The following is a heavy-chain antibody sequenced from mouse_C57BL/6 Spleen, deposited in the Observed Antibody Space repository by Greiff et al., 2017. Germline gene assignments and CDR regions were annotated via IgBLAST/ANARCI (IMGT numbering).Heavy chain of an antibody. D-gene: IGHD2-5*01. CDR1: GYTFTSYW. J-gene: IGHJ1*03. CDR2: LYPGSGST. Sequence: QVQLQQPGAELVKPGASVKMSCKASGYTFTSYWITWVKQRPGQGLEWIGDLYPGSGSTNYNEKFKSKATLTVDTSSSTAYMQRSRLTSEDSAVYYSAKGYSNYERYFDVWGTGTTVTVSS. CDR3: AKGYSNYERYFDV. V-gene: IGHV1-55*01.